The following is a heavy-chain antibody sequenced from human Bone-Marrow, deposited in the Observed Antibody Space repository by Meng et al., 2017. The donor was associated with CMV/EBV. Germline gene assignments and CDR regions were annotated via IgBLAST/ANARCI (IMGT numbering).Heavy chain of an antibody. CDR1: GGSISSSSYY. D-gene: IGHD2-15*01. CDR2: IYYSGST. J-gene: IGHJ4*02. V-gene: IGHV4-39*07. Sequence: SETLSLTCTVSGGSISSSSYYWGWIRQPPGKGLEWIGSIYYSGSTYYNPSLKSRVTISVDTSKNQFSLKLSTVTAADTAVYYCARVLGLLLDYWGQGTLVTVPS. CDR3: ARVLGLLLDY.